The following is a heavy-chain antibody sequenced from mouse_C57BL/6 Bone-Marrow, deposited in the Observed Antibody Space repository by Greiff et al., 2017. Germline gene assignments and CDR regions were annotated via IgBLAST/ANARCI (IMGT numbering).Heavy chain of an antibody. V-gene: IGHV5-12*01. J-gene: IGHJ2*01. CDR3: ARHKVVAPFDY. D-gene: IGHD1-1*01. Sequence: EVQGVESGGGLVQPGGSLKLSCAASGFTFSDYYMYWVRQTPEKRLEWVAYISNGGGSTYYPDTVKGRFTISRDNAKNTLYLQMSRLKSEDTAMYYCARHKVVAPFDYWGQGTTLTVSS. CDR2: ISNGGGST. CDR1: GFTFSDYY.